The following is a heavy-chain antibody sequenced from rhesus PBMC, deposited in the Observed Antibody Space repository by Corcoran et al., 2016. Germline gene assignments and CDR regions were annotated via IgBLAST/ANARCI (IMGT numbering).Heavy chain of an antibody. D-gene: IGHD6-25*01. CDR1: GSSFGDYS. Sequence: EVQLVESGGGLAKPGGSLSRSGAALGSSFGDYSMYWVGTPPGKGLGWVPGISYTGGSTYYADSVKGRFTISRENAKNTLYLQMDSLRAEDTAVYYCASPIAAAVWWGQGVLVTVSS. J-gene: IGHJ4*01. CDR2: ISYTGGST. V-gene: IGHV3S18*01. CDR3: ASPIAAAVW.